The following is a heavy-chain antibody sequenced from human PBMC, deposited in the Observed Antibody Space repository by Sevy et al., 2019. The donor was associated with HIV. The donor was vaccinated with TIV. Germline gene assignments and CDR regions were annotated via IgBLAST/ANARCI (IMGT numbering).Heavy chain of an antibody. CDR2: ISGSGGSR. D-gene: IGHD1-26*01. J-gene: IGHJ1*01. V-gene: IGHV3-23*01. CDR1: GFTFSSYA. CDR3: AKDGEIVGATRSEYFQH. Sequence: GGSLRLSCAASGFTFSSYAMSWVRQAPGKGLEWVSAISGSGGSRYYADSVKGRFTISRDNSKNTLYLQMNSLRAEDTAVYYCAKDGEIVGATRSEYFQHWGQGTLVTVSS.